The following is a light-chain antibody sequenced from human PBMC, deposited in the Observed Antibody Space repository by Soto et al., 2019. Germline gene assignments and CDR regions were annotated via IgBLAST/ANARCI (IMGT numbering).Light chain of an antibody. Sequence: EIVLTQSPATLSLSPGDRAVLSCRASQSVSRSLTWYQQKPGQAPRLLIYDASNRATGIPARFSGSGSGTDFTLTISSLEPEDFAVYYCQQRSNFGPGTKVDIK. J-gene: IGKJ3*01. CDR3: QQRSN. CDR1: QSVSRS. CDR2: DAS. V-gene: IGKV3-11*01.